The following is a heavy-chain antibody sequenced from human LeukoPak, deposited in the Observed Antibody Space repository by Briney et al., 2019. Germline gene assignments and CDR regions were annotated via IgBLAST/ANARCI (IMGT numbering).Heavy chain of an antibody. CDR2: SCAYNGNT. J-gene: IGHJ3*02. V-gene: IGHV1-18*01. CDR1: GCTFTSYG. Sequence: ASVKVSCQASGCTFTSYGISWVRQAPGQGLAGVGGSCAYNGNTKYAQKLQGRVTMTSDTSTSTAYMELRSLRSDDTAVYYCARFSGSYYSAFDIWGQGTMVAVSS. CDR3: ARFSGSYYSAFDI. D-gene: IGHD1-26*01.